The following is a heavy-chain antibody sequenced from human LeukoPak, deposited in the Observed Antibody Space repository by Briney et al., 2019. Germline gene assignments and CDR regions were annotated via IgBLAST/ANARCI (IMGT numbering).Heavy chain of an antibody. CDR2: INPSSGST. V-gene: IGHV1-46*01. CDR3: ARVGPIVVVNGYAFDI. CDR1: GYTFTSYY. D-gene: IGHD3-22*01. J-gene: IGHJ3*02. Sequence: ASVKVSCKASGYTFTSYYMHWVRQAPGQGLEWMGIINPSSGSTSYAQKFQGRVTMTRDTSTSTVYMELSSLRSEDTAVYYCARVGPIVVVNGYAFDIWGQGTMVTVSS.